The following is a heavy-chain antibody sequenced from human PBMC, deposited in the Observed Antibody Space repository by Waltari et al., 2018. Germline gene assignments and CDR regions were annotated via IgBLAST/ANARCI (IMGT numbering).Heavy chain of an antibody. J-gene: IGHJ4*02. D-gene: IGHD3-22*01. CDR1: GGTFSTYG. V-gene: IGHV1-69*06. CDR3: ARIPYYYDKAPLDS. Sequence: QVQLLQSGAEVKKPGSSVKLSCQASGGTFSTYGINWVRQAPGQRLEWMGKIIPFVGSPDYAENFQGRITITADKSTTTTYLELSSLRSDDTAVYYCARIPYYYDKAPLDSWGQGTLVTVSP. CDR2: IIPFVGSP.